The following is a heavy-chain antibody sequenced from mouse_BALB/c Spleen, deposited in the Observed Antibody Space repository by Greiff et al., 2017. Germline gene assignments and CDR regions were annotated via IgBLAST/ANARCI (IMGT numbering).Heavy chain of an antibody. CDR1: GFTFSSYG. Sequence: EVQRVESGGGLVQPGGSLKLSCAASGFTFSSYGMSWVRQTPDKRLELVATINSNGGSTYYPDSVKGRFTISRDNAKNTLYLQMSSLKSEDTAMYYCARWDYWGQGTTLTVSS. CDR3: ARWDY. CDR2: INSNGGST. V-gene: IGHV5-6-3*01. J-gene: IGHJ2*01.